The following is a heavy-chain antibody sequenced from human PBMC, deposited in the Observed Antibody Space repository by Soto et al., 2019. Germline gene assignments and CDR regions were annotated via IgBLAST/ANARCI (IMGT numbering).Heavy chain of an antibody. V-gene: IGHV1-69*01. Sequence: QVQLVQSGADVKKPGSSVKVSCQASGVTFSSETLGWVRQAPGQGLEWVGGIIPLFGTASYAQKFQGRVTITADESTGTVDMELSSLRSDDTAVYFCATELGENPASPFDAWGQGTLVTVSS. J-gene: IGHJ4*02. CDR1: GVTFSSET. CDR3: ATELGENPASPFDA. CDR2: IIPLFGTA. D-gene: IGHD3-10*01.